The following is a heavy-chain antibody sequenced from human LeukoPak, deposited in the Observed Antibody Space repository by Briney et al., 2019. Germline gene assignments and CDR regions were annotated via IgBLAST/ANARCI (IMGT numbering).Heavy chain of an antibody. V-gene: IGHV4-30-2*01. D-gene: IGHD6-13*01. CDR2: IYHSGST. CDR1: GGSISSGGYY. CDR3: AREGIAAAGGVDY. Sequence: SQTLSLTCTVSGGSISSGGYYWSWIRQPPGKGLEWIGYIYHSGSTYYNPSLKSRVTISVDTSKNQFSLKLSSVTAADTAVYYCAREGIAAAGGVDYWGQGTLVTVSS. J-gene: IGHJ4*02.